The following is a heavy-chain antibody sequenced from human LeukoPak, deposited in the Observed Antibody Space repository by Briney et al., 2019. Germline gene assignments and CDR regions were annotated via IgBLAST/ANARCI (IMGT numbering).Heavy chain of an antibody. D-gene: IGHD4-17*01. J-gene: IGHJ6*03. Sequence: GGSLRLSCEVSGFTSSTYTMNWVRQAPGKGLEWVSSISSSSIYIYYADSVKGRFTISRDKAKNSLYLQMNSLRAEDTAVYYCAKGGTVTTFHYYYYMDVWGKGTTVTISS. CDR3: AKGGTVTTFHYYYYMDV. CDR2: ISSSSIYI. CDR1: GFTSSTYT. V-gene: IGHV3-21*04.